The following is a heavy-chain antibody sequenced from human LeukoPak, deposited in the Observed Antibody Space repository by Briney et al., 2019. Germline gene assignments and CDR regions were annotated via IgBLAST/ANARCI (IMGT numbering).Heavy chain of an antibody. Sequence: ASETLSLTCTLPGGSISSYHWSWIRQSPGNGLEWIGYIYYSGSTNYNPSFKSRVTISLDTSKNQYSLKLISVTAADTAVYYCARAYGGYSSSPYNWLDPWGQGTLVTVSS. CDR1: GGSISSYH. CDR3: ARAYGGYSSSPYNWLDP. D-gene: IGHD6-6*01. V-gene: IGHV4-59*01. J-gene: IGHJ5*02. CDR2: IYYSGST.